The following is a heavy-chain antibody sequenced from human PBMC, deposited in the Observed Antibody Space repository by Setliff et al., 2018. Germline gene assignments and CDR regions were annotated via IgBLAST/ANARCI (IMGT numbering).Heavy chain of an antibody. CDR1: GFTVNDNF. J-gene: IGHJ6*03. CDR3: TSAKLERRTGHHYYMDV. V-gene: IGHV3-15*01. Sequence: GSLRLSCVVSGFTVNDNFMTWVRQSPGKGLEWVGRIRSRNDGGTTDYAAPVKGRFTFSRDDSKNTLYLQMNNLKTEDTATYYCTSAKLERRTGHHYYMDVWGKGTKVTVSS. CDR2: IRSRNDGGTT. D-gene: IGHD1-1*01.